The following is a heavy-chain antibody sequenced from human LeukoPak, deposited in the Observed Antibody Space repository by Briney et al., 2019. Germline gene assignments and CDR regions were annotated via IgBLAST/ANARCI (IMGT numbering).Heavy chain of an antibody. D-gene: IGHD3-3*01. Sequence: PGGSLRLSCAASGLSFSNSGMHWVRQAPGKGLEWVAFIGQDGTTKYYVDSVKGRFTIPGDNPKKMAYLQMNNLRAEDTAIYYCVKDGEWTFDVWGQGTMVTVS. V-gene: IGHV3-30*02. CDR3: VKDGEWTFDV. CDR2: IGQDGTTK. J-gene: IGHJ3*01. CDR1: GLSFSNSG.